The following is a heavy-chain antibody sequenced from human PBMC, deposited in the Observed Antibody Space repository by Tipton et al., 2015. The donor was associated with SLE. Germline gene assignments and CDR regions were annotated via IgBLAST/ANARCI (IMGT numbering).Heavy chain of an antibody. J-gene: IGHJ4*02. D-gene: IGHD6-19*01. CDR2: INPISGGT. Sequence: QSGPEVKKPGASATVSCKASGYNFAAYYIHWVRQAPGQGLEWMGWINPISGGTTFAPQFQGRVTMTTDTFTNTAYMDLSSLKNDDTAVYYCARNRLAVAGHFDYWGQGMLVTVSS. CDR1: GYNFAAYY. V-gene: IGHV1-2*02. CDR3: ARNRLAVAGHFDY.